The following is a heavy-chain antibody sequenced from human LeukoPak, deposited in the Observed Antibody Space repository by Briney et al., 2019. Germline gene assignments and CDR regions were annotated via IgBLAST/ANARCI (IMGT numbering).Heavy chain of an antibody. V-gene: IGHV4-39*01. CDR1: GGSFNNYY. D-gene: IGHD6-19*01. CDR3: ARYSSGWLPRS. J-gene: IGHJ4*02. CDR2: IYYSGST. Sequence: PSETLSLTCAVSGGSFNNYYWGWIRQPPGKGLEWIGSIYYSGSTYYNPSLKSRVTISVDTSKNQFSLKLSSVTAADTAVYYCARYSSGWLPRSWGQGTLVTVSS.